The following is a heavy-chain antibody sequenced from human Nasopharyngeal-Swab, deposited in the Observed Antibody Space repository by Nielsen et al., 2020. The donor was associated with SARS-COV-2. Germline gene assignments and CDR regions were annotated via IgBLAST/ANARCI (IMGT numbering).Heavy chain of an antibody. J-gene: IGHJ3*02. CDR1: GFSFSNYG. Sequence: GESLKISCAASGFSFSNYGMQWVRQAPGKGPEWVGVVSSDGSNAWYADSLKGRFALSRDNSKNTVDLQMNRLRAEDTAVYYCAAGRWYRGGNDAFDIWGQGTMVTVSS. V-gene: IGHV3-30*03. CDR3: AAGRWYRGGNDAFDI. CDR2: VSSDGSNA. D-gene: IGHD4-23*01.